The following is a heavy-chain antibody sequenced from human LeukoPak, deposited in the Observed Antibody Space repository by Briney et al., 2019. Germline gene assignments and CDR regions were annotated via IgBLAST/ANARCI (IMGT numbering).Heavy chain of an antibody. D-gene: IGHD2-2*01. CDR1: GGTFSSYA. V-gene: IGHV1-69*13. CDR2: IIPIFGTA. CDR3: ASGRTDIIVVPATLRNYYFDY. J-gene: IGHJ4*02. Sequence: SVKVSCKASGGTFSSYAISWVRQAPGQGLEWMGGIIPIFGTANYAQKFQGRVTITADESTSTAYMELSSLRSEDTAVYYCASGRTDIIVVPATLRNYYFDYWGQGILVTVSS.